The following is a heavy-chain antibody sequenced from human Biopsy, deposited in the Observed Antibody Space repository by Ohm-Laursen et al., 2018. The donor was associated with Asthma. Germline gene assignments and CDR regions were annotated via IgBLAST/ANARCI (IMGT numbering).Heavy chain of an antibody. Sequence: SLRLSCAALRFTYEMHWVRQAPGKGLEWVAVISYGGSSIYYADSVKGRFTISRDNSKNTLSLQMNSLTAEDTAVYYCARAYSSGWTRGMDVWGQGTTVIVSS. CDR3: ARAYSSGWTRGMDV. CDR1: RFTYE. V-gene: IGHV3-30-3*01. D-gene: IGHD6-19*01. J-gene: IGHJ6*02. CDR2: ISYGGSSI.